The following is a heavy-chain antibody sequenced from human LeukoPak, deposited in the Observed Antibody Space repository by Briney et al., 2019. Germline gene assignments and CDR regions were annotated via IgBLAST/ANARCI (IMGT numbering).Heavy chain of an antibody. Sequence: SQTLSLTCTVAGGSIISSAYYWSWIRQPPGKGLEWIGYIYYSGSTYYNPSLKSRVTISLDTSKNQFSLKLSSVTAADTAVYYCVRTEVSSGSEDYWGQGTLVTVSS. V-gene: IGHV4-30-4*08. CDR3: VRTEVSSGSEDY. CDR1: GGSIISSAYY. CDR2: IYYSGST. D-gene: IGHD6-19*01. J-gene: IGHJ4*02.